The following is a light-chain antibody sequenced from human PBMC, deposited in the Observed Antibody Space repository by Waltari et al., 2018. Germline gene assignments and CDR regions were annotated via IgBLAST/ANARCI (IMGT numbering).Light chain of an antibody. CDR2: YDN. J-gene: IGLJ1*01. CDR1: NIASKR. CDR3: QVWDANTDPGV. V-gene: IGLV3-21*01. Sequence: SYVLTQTPSVSVAPGETARIPCGGNNIASKRVTRYQQRPGQAPVVVISYDNDRAAGIPERFSGSNSGNTATLTISRVEAGDEADYYCQVWDANTDPGVFGTGTEVTVL.